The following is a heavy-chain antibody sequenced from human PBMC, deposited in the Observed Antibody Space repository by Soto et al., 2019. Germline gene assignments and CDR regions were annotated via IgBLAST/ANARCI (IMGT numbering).Heavy chain of an antibody. D-gene: IGHD1-26*01. Sequence: QVQLVQSGTEVKRPGDSVKVSCKASGYTFTGYYVHWVRQAPGQGLEWIGWINPNSGDTYLAQRFQGRVTMKRDTSIGTAYMELRGLTSDDTAEYYCAKGGAIVAAGTRVYLYNAMDVWGQGTTVTVSS. CDR2: INPNSGDT. CDR1: GYTFTGYY. CDR3: AKGGAIVAAGTRVYLYNAMDV. J-gene: IGHJ6*02. V-gene: IGHV1-2*02.